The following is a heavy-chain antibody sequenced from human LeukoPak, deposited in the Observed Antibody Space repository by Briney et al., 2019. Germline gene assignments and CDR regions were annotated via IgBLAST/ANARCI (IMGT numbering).Heavy chain of an antibody. V-gene: IGHV1-2*02. CDR1: GYTFTDYY. Sequence: ASVKVSCKASGYTFTDYYIHWVRQAPGQGLEWMGWINPNSGGTNYAQKFQGRVTMTRDTSISTAYMELSRLRSDDTAVYYCARDHGDDAFDIWGPGTMVTVSS. CDR3: ARDHGDDAFDI. CDR2: INPNSGGT. D-gene: IGHD3-3*01. J-gene: IGHJ3*02.